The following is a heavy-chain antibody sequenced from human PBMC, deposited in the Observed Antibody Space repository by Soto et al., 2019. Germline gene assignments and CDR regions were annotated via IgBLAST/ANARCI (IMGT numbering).Heavy chain of an antibody. Sequence: AGGSLRLSCAASGFTFSSYAMHWVRQAPGKGLEWVAVISYDGSNKYYADSVKGRFTISRDNSKNTLYLQMNSLRAEDTAVYYCARAFDYYDSSGYCDGMDVWGQGTTVTVSS. CDR2: ISYDGSNK. CDR1: GFTFSSYA. J-gene: IGHJ6*02. D-gene: IGHD3-22*01. CDR3: ARAFDYYDSSGYCDGMDV. V-gene: IGHV3-30-3*01.